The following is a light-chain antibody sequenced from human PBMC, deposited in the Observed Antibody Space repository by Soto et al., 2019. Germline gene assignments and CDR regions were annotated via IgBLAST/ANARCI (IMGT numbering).Light chain of an antibody. Sequence: EIVITQSPATLSVSPGERATLSCRASQSVSRKLAWYQQTRGQAPRLLIYGASTRATGIPARFSGSGSGTEFTLTISRLEPEDFAVYYCQQYGSSRWTFGQGTKVDIK. V-gene: IGKV3-15*01. CDR1: QSVSRK. J-gene: IGKJ1*01. CDR2: GAS. CDR3: QQYGSSRWT.